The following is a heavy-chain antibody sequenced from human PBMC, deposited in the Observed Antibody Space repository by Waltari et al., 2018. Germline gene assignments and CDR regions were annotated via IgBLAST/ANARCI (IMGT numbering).Heavy chain of an antibody. Sequence: QVQLQQRGAGLLKPSETLSLTCAVYGGSFSGSYWSWIRHPPGKGLEWIGEIHHSGSTNNKPSLKRRVTRSVETSKNQVSLKLSSVTAADTAVYYCARENGDYSYWGQGTLVTVSS. J-gene: IGHJ4*02. D-gene: IGHD4-17*01. CDR3: ARENGDYSY. CDR1: GGSFSGSY. CDR2: IHHSGST. V-gene: IGHV4-34*01.